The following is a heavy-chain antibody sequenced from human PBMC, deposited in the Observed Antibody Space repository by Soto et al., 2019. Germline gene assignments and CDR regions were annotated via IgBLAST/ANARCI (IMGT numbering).Heavy chain of an antibody. J-gene: IGHJ4*02. CDR1: GGSISSYY. V-gene: IGHV4-59*01. CDR2: IYYSGST. Sequence: PSETLSLTCTVSGGSISSYYWSWIRQPPGKGLEWIGYIYYSGSTNYNPSLKSRVTISVDTSKNQFSLKLSSVTAADTAVYYCARLAPVAGRGWCYFDYWGQGTLVTVSS. D-gene: IGHD6-19*01. CDR3: ARLAPVAGRGWCYFDY.